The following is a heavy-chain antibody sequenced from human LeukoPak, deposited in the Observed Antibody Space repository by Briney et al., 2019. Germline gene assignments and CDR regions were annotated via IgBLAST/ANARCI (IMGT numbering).Heavy chain of an antibody. V-gene: IGHV4-34*01. CDR2: INHRGST. J-gene: IGHJ6*04. CDR1: GGSFSGYY. Sequence: PSETLSLTCAVDGGSFSGYYWSWIRQPPGKGLEWIGEINHRGSTNYNPSLKSRVTISVDTSKNQFSLKLSSVTAADTAVYYCARAKVCSGGSCYYPYYYGMDVWGKGTTVTVSS. CDR3: ARAKVCSGGSCYYPYYYGMDV. D-gene: IGHD2-15*01.